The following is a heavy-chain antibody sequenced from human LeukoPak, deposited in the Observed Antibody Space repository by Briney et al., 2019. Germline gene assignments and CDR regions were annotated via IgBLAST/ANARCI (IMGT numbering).Heavy chain of an antibody. CDR2: ISGSGGST. CDR1: GFTFSSYA. CDR3: AKANEGSSSYLVAYYYYYMDV. J-gene: IGHJ6*03. D-gene: IGHD6-13*01. Sequence: GGSLRLACAASGFTFSSYAMSWVRQAPGKGLEWVSAISGSGGSTYYADSVKGRFTISRDNSKNTLYLQMNSLRAEDTAVYYCAKANEGSSSYLVAYYYYYMDVWGKGTTVTVSS. V-gene: IGHV3-23*01.